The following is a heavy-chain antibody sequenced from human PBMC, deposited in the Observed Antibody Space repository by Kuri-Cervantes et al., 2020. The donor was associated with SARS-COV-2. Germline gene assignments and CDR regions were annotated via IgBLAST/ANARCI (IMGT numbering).Heavy chain of an antibody. J-gene: IGHJ6*02. V-gene: IGHV3-30*18. CDR1: GFTFSNYG. CDR2: ISYNGSNE. CDR3: AKDPGTMARGHYYCGMDV. Sequence: GGSLRLSCAASGFTFSNYGMHWVRQAPGKGLEWVAVISYNGSNEYYADSVKGRFTISRDNSKNTLYLQVNSLRAEDTSVYYCAKDPGTMARGHYYCGMDVWGQGTTVTVSS. D-gene: IGHD3-10*01.